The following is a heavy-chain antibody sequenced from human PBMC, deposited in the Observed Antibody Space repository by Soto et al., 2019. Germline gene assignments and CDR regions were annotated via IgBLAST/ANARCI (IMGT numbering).Heavy chain of an antibody. CDR1: GGSISSYY. CDR3: ARQMTTLTTFDY. CDR2: IYYSGST. D-gene: IGHD4-17*01. V-gene: IGHV4-59*01. Sequence: SETLSLTCAVSGGSISSYYWSWIRQPPGKGLEWIGYIYYSGSTNYNPSLRSRVTISVDTSKNQFSLKVSSVNAADTAVYYCARQMTTLTTFDYWGQGTLVTSPQ. J-gene: IGHJ4*02.